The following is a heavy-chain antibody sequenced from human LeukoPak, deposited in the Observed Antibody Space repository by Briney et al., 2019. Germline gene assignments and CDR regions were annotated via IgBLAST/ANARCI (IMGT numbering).Heavy chain of an antibody. V-gene: IGHV1-69*13. CDR2: IIPIFGTA. Sequence: ASVNVSCKASGGTFSSYAISWVRQAPGQGLEWMGGIIPIFGTANYAQKFQGRVTITADESMSTAYMELSSLRSEDTAVYYCARGWLQFFDYWGQGTLVTVSS. CDR3: ARGWLQFFDY. D-gene: IGHD5-12*01. CDR1: GGTFSSYA. J-gene: IGHJ4*02.